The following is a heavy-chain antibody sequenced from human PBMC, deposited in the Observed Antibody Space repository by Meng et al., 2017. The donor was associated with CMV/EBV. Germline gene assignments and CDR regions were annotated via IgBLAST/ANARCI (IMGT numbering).Heavy chain of an antibody. D-gene: IGHD2-2*01. Sequence: LSLTCAASGFTFSSYAMHWVRQAPGKGLEWVAVISYDGSNKYYADSVKGRFTISRDNSKNTLYLQMNSLRAEDTAVYYCARGGCSSTSCLSSWFDPWGQGTLVTVSS. CDR1: GFTFSSYA. V-gene: IGHV3-30-3*01. CDR3: ARGGCSSTSCLSSWFDP. CDR2: ISYDGSNK. J-gene: IGHJ5*02.